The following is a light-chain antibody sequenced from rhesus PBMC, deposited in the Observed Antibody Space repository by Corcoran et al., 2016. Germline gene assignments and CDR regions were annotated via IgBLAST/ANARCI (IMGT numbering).Light chain of an antibody. Sequence: DIQMTQSPSSLSASVGDRVTITCRASQTISSYLAWYPQKPGKVPKLLIYAASSLESGVPSRFSGSGAGTEFTLTISSRQPEDFATYYCQQHNSHPPYSFGQGTKVEIK. J-gene: IGKJ2*01. V-gene: IGKV1-44*02. CDR1: QTISSY. CDR2: AAS. CDR3: QQHNSHPPYS.